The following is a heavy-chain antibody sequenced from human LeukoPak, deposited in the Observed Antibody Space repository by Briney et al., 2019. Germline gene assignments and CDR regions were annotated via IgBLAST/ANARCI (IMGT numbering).Heavy chain of an antibody. Sequence: SETLSLTCTVSGGSISSYYWSWIRQPPGKGLEWIGYIYYSGSTNYNPSLKSRVTISVDTSKNQFSLKLSSVTAADTAVYYCARGSPTASIGAFDIWGQGTMVTVSS. D-gene: IGHD2-21*02. CDR1: GGSISSYY. V-gene: IGHV4-59*01. CDR3: ARGSPTASIGAFDI. J-gene: IGHJ3*02. CDR2: IYYSGST.